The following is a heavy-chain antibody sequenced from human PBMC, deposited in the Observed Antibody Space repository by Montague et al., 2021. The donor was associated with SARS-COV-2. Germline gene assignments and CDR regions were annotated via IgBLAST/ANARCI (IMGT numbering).Heavy chain of an antibody. J-gene: IGHJ4*02. CDR3: LQGYYFDS. D-gene: IGHD5-24*01. CDR1: GDSVSSNNAA. V-gene: IGHV6-1*01. CDR2: TYYRSKWYN. Sequence: CAISGDSVSSNNAAWNWIRQSPSRGLEWLGRTYYRSKWYNDYAASVKSRITIDVDTSKNHFSLQLKSMTPEDTAVYYCLQGYYFDSWGQGTLVTVSS.